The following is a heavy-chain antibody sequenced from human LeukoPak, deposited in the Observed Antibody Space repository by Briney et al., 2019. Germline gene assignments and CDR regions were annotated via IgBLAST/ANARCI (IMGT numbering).Heavy chain of an antibody. CDR1: GGSFSGYY. CDR2: INHSGST. Sequence: PSETLSLTCAVYGGSFSGYYWSWIRQPPGKGLEWIGEINHSGSTNYNPSLKSRVTISVDTSKNQFSLRLSSVTAADTAVYYCARGRVWKWLRQTAFDYWGQGTLVTVSS. V-gene: IGHV4-34*01. CDR3: ARGRVWKWLRQTAFDY. D-gene: IGHD5-12*01. J-gene: IGHJ4*02.